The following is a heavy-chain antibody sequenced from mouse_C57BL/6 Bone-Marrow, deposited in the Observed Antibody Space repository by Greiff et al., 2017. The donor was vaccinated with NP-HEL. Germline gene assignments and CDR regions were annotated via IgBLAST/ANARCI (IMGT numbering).Heavy chain of an antibody. CDR1: GYAFSSSW. CDR2: IYPGDGDT. D-gene: IGHD1-1*01. CDR3: ARGVLRWGFAY. V-gene: IGHV1-82*01. Sequence: QVQLQQSGPELVKPGASVKISCKASGYAFSSSWMNWVKQRPGKGLEWIGRIYPGDGDTNYNGKFKGKATLTADKSSSTAYMQLSSLTSEDSAVYFCARGVLRWGFAYWGQGTLVTVSA. J-gene: IGHJ3*01.